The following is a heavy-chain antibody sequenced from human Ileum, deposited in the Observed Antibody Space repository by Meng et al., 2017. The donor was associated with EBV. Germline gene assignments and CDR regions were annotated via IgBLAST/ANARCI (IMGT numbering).Heavy chain of an antibody. CDR1: DGSISSSNW. CDR3: ARHSGYNQGY. D-gene: IGHD5-24*01. CDR2: IYYSGSP. J-gene: IGHJ4*02. Sequence: QVRLQGSGPGLVKPSGTLSLICVVFDGSISSSNWWSWVRQPPGKGLEWIGQIYYSGSPSYNPSLKSRVTMSVDKSKNQVSLNLNSVTAADTALYYCARHSGYNQGYWGQGTLVTVSS. V-gene: IGHV4-4*02.